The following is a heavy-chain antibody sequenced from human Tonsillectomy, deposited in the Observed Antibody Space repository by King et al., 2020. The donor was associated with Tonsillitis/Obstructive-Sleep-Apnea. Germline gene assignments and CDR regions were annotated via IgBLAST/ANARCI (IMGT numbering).Heavy chain of an antibody. CDR2: IYYSGST. Sequence: PLQESGPGLVKPSETLSLTCTVSGGSISSSSYYWGWIRQPPGKGLEWIGSIYYSGSTYYNPSLKSRVTISVDTSKNQFSRKLSSVTAADTAVYYCARDDPYYDFWSGYSRDYYYMDVWGKGTTVTVSS. J-gene: IGHJ6*03. CDR3: ARDDPYYDFWSGYSRDYYYMDV. CDR1: GGSISSSSYY. V-gene: IGHV4-39*02. D-gene: IGHD3-3*01.